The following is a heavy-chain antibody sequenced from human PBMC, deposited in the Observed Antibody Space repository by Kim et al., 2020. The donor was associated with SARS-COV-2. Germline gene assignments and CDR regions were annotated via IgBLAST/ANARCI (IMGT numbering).Heavy chain of an antibody. Sequence: YADSVEGRFTIPRDNSKNTLYLQMNSLRAEDTAVYYCAKDELAAAGMLDYWGQGTLVTVSS. V-gene: IGHV3-23*03. J-gene: IGHJ4*02. CDR3: AKDELAAAGMLDY. D-gene: IGHD6-13*01.